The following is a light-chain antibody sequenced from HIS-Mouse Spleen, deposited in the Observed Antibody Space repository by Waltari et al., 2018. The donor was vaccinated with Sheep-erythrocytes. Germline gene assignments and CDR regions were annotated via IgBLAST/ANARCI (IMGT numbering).Light chain of an antibody. CDR3: QQYDNLPLT. Sequence: DIPMPQSPSSLSASVGDRVTITCQASQDISNYLNWYQQKPGKAPKLLIYDASNLETGVPSRFSGSGSGTDFTFTISSLQPEDIATYYCQQYDNLPLTFGGGTKVESK. CDR1: QDISNY. J-gene: IGKJ4*01. CDR2: DAS. V-gene: IGKV1-33*01.